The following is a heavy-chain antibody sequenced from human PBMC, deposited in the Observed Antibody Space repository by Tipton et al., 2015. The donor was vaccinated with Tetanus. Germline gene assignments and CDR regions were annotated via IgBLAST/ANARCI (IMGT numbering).Heavy chain of an antibody. CDR1: GFTFSNHA. D-gene: IGHD6-13*01. J-gene: IGHJ4*02. CDR3: AGVTAQRTELYFDH. V-gene: IGHV4-59*11. Sequence: LRLSCAASGFTFSNHAMTWVRQAPGKGLEWIGYVYYTGSTNHNPSLKSRVTISMDRSKNQISLQLTSVTAADTAVYFCAGVTAQRTELYFDHWGQGTLVTVSS. CDR2: VYYTGST.